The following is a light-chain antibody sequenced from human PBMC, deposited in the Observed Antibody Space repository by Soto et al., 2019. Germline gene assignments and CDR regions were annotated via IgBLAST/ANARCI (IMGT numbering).Light chain of an antibody. CDR2: DAS. J-gene: IGKJ4*02. CDR1: QTISTY. Sequence: DIQMTQSPSSLSASLADRVTITCLARQTISTYLTWYQQTPGTAPKLLIYDASSWQAGIPARFRGSGSGTEFTLTITSLQPEDFATYYCQQCYTSPHTFGGGTKVDIK. CDR3: QQCYTSPHT. V-gene: IGKV1-39*01.